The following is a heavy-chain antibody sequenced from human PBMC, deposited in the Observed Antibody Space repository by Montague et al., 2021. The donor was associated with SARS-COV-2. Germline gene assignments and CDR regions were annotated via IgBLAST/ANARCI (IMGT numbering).Heavy chain of an antibody. CDR3: ARLESSCWFFDY. D-gene: IGHD1-1*01. V-gene: IGHV4-34*01. J-gene: IGHJ4*02. CDR1: GGSFSNYY. Sequence: SETLSLTCAVYGGSFSNYYWTWIRQPPGKGLEWIGEINHSGSTYYNPSLTSRVTISMDTSESQFSLKMTSVTAADTAVYYCARLESSCWFFDYWGQGTLVTVSS. CDR2: INHSGST.